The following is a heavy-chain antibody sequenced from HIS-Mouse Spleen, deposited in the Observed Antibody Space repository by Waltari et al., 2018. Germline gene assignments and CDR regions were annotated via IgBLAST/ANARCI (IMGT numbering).Heavy chain of an antibody. D-gene: IGHD6-13*01. CDR1: GGSISSSSYY. Sequence: QLQLQESGPGLVKPSETLSLTCTVSGGSISSSSYYWGWIRQPPGKGLEGIGSMYYSGGTSDTPSLKSRVTISVDTSKTQFSLKLSSVTAADTAVYYCAREIPYSSSWYDWYFDLWGRGTLVTVSS. J-gene: IGHJ2*01. CDR3: AREIPYSSSWYDWYFDL. CDR2: MYYSGGT. V-gene: IGHV4-39*07.